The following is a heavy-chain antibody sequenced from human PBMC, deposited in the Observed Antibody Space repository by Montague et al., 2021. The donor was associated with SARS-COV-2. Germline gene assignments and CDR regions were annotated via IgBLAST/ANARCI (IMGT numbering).Heavy chain of an antibody. CDR2: IYYSGNT. Sequence: SETLSLTCTVSGGSISSYYWSWIRQAPGKGLEWIGYIYYSGNTNYNPSLKSRATISVDTFKKKASLKVTSVTAADTAVYYCARGVLGSGYYYNSAYYYYFYMDVWGKGTTVTVSS. J-gene: IGHJ6*03. CDR1: GGSISSYY. CDR3: ARGVLGSGYYYNSAYYYYFYMDV. V-gene: IGHV4-59*01. D-gene: IGHD3-10*01.